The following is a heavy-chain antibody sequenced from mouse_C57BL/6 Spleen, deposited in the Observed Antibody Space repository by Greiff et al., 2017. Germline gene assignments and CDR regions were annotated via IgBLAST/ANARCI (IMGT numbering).Heavy chain of an antibody. CDR1: GYTFTDYY. D-gene: IGHD1-1*01. Sequence: EVKLQQSGPELVKPGASVKISCKASGYTFTDYYMNWVKQSHGKSLEWIGDINPNNGGTSYNQKFKGKATLTVDKSSSTAYMELRSLTSEDSAVYYCARYEDYGSSYYFDYWGQGTTLTVSS. CDR3: ARYEDYGSSYYFDY. CDR2: INPNNGGT. J-gene: IGHJ2*01. V-gene: IGHV1-26*01.